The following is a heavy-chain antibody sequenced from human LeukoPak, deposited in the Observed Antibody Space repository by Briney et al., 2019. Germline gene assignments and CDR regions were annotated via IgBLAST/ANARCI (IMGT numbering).Heavy chain of an antibody. D-gene: IGHD5-24*01. Sequence: SVKVSCKASGGTFSSYAISWVRQAPGQGLEWMGGIIPIFGTANYAQKFQGRVTITADESTSTAYMELSSLRSEDTAVYYCARVQTYRDGYHYWGQGTLVTVSS. CDR1: GGTFSSYA. J-gene: IGHJ4*02. CDR3: ARVQTYRDGYHY. CDR2: IIPIFGTA. V-gene: IGHV1-69*13.